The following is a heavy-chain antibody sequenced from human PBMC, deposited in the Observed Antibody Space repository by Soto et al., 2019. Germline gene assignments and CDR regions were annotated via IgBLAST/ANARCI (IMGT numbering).Heavy chain of an antibody. V-gene: IGHV3-23*01. Sequence: PGGSLRLSCAASGFTFSSCAMGWVRQAPGKGLEWVSDIIDSAGSADFADSVKGRFTISRDNAKNSLYLQMNSLRAEDTAVYYCARDPNIVLVQAALRSYYYYGMDVWGQGTTVPVSS. J-gene: IGHJ6*02. CDR1: GFTFSSCA. CDR2: IIDSAGSA. D-gene: IGHD2-2*01. CDR3: ARDPNIVLVQAALRSYYYYGMDV.